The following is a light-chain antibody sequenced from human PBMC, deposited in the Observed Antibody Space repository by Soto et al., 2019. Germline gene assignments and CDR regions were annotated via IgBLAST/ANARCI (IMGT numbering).Light chain of an antibody. Sequence: EIVMTQSPATLSVSPGERATLSCRASQSVGYRLAWYQQKPGQAPRLLIYDASTRATGFPARFSGSGSGTEFTLTISSLPSEDFAVYYCQQYNNWPPFTFGPGTKVDIK. CDR2: DAS. CDR1: QSVGYR. J-gene: IGKJ3*01. CDR3: QQYNNWPPFT. V-gene: IGKV3-15*01.